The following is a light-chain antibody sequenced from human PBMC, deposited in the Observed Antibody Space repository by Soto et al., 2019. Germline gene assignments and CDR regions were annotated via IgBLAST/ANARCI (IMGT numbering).Light chain of an antibody. CDR3: QQRSEG. CDR1: QSVSTY. J-gene: IGKJ2*01. Sequence: EIVLTQSPATLSLSPGERATLSCRASQSVSTYLAWYQQKPGQAPRLLIYDASNRATGIPARFSGSGSGTDFTLTISSLEPEDFAVYYCQQRSEGFGQGTKLEIK. V-gene: IGKV3-11*01. CDR2: DAS.